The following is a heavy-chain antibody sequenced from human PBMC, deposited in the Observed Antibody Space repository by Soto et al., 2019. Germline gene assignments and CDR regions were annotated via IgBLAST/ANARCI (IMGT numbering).Heavy chain of an antibody. CDR1: GFNFSDSY. V-gene: IGHV3-11*06. CDR3: ARHSKLGSGWFDAFDV. Sequence: HVQLVESGGGLVKPGGSLRLSCAASGFNFSDSYMSWIRQAPGKGLEWVSYISTSSTYTNYADSVRGRFTVSRDNAQNSLVLQMNSLRAEDTAVYYCARHSKLGSGWFDAFDVWGQGTMATVSS. CDR2: ISTSSTYT. J-gene: IGHJ3*01. D-gene: IGHD6-19*01.